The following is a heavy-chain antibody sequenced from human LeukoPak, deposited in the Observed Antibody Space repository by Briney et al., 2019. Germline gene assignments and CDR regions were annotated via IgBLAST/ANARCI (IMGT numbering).Heavy chain of an antibody. CDR1: GDSISSYY. J-gene: IGHJ4*02. CDR2: IYYSGST. D-gene: IGHD3-10*01. Sequence: SETLSLTCTVSGDSISSYYWSWIRQPPGKGLEWIGYIYYSGSTNYNPSLKSRVTISVDTSKNQFSLKLSSVTAADTAVYYCARGGSGSCDYWGQGTLVTVSS. V-gene: IGHV4-59*01. CDR3: ARGGSGSCDY.